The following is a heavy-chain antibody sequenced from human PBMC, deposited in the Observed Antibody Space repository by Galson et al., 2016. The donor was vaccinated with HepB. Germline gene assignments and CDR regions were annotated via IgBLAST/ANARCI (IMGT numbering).Heavy chain of an antibody. CDR2: INPNSGAT. CDR1: GYTFNDYY. V-gene: IGHV1-2*04. CDR3: VKEGGKVGASLWHFDY. J-gene: IGHJ4*02. Sequence: SVKVSCKASGYTFNDYYVHWVRQAPGRGLEWVGWINPNSGATNFAEKFQGWVTMTRDTSIRTVYMDLRRLRSDDTAIYYCVKEGGKVGASLWHFDYWGQGTLVTVSS. D-gene: IGHD1-26*01.